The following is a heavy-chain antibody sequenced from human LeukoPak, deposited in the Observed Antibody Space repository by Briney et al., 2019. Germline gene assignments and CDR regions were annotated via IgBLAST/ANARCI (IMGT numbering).Heavy chain of an antibody. CDR2: VNTGNGHT. CDR3: ARGQWVGTTQAYYLEY. J-gene: IGHJ4*02. D-gene: IGHD1-26*01. Sequence: ASVEVSCKASGYDFTDYSIQWVRQAPGQRLEWMGWVNTGNGHTRYSPKFQGRVTIVRDTSASTAYMDLSSLTSEDTALYYCARGQWVGTTQAYYLEYWGQGTLVAVSS. CDR1: GYDFTDYS. V-gene: IGHV1-3*04.